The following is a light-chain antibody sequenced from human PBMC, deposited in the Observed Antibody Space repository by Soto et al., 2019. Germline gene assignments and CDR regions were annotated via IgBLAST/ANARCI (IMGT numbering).Light chain of an antibody. CDR1: SSDVGGYNY. J-gene: IGLJ1*01. CDR3: ISYTSSTTRV. Sequence: QSVLTQPPSASGSPGQSVTISCTGTSSDVGGYNYVSWYQQHPGKAPRLVIYEVTKRPSGVPDRFSGSKSGNTASLAISGLQAEDEADYYCISYTSSTTRVFGTGTKLTVL. V-gene: IGLV2-8*01. CDR2: EVT.